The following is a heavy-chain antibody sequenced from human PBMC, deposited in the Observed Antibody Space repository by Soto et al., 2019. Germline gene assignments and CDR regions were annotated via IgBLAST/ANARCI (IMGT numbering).Heavy chain of an antibody. Sequence: QVQLQQWGAGLLRPSDTLSLTCAFYGGSFDDFYWSWVRQSPGKGLEWVGEISHDGGTNYSPSLASRVSISVYTSKNQFSLHLRSVTAADTGLYYCARGQLVWYGDLTPYHRDMDVWGQGTTVTVSS. CDR1: GGSFDDFY. D-gene: IGHD3-10*01. J-gene: IGHJ6*02. CDR2: ISHDGGT. V-gene: IGHV4-34*02. CDR3: ARGQLVWYGDLTPYHRDMDV.